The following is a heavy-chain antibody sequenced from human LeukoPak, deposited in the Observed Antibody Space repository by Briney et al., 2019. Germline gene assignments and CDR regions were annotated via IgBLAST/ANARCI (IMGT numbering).Heavy chain of an antibody. D-gene: IGHD2-15*01. Sequence: ASVKVSCKASGYTFTSYAMHWVRRAPGQRLEWMGWINAGNGNTKYSQKFQGRVTITRDTSASTAYMELSSLRSEDTAVYYCARGSAEDLYCSGGSCSTPTDAFDIWGQGTLVTVSS. CDR2: INAGNGNT. V-gene: IGHV1-3*01. CDR1: GYTFTSYA. CDR3: ARGSAEDLYCSGGSCSTPTDAFDI. J-gene: IGHJ4*02.